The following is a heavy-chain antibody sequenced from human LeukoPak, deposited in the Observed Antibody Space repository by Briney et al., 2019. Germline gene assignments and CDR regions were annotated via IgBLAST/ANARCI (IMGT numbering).Heavy chain of an antibody. CDR2: INHSGST. Sequence: SETLSLTCAVYGGSFSGYYWSWIRQPPGKGLEWIGEINHSGSTNYNPSLKSRVTISVDKSKNQFSLKLSSVTAADTAVYYCARRVTDAPSRAPGYYFDYWGQGTLVTVSS. CDR3: ARRVTDAPSRAPGYYFDY. CDR1: GGSFSGYY. V-gene: IGHV4-34*01. J-gene: IGHJ4*02. D-gene: IGHD1-14*01.